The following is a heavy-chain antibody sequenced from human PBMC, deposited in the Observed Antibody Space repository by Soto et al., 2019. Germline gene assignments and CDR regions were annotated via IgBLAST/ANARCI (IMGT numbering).Heavy chain of an antibody. J-gene: IGHJ4*02. D-gene: IGHD3-22*01. CDR2: ISTDGSST. CDR3: ATDPSDGSGYYPDYFDH. Sequence: PGGSLRLSCAASGFTFSSYWMHWVRQAPGKGLVWVSRISTDGSSTTYADSVKGRFTVSRDNAKNTLYLQMNSLRAEDTAVYYCATDPSDGSGYYPDYFDHCGKGYRVT. CDR1: GFTFSSYW. V-gene: IGHV3-74*01.